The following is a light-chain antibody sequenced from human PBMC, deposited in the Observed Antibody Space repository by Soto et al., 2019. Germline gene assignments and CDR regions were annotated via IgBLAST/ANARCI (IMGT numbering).Light chain of an antibody. CDR3: QQYNNWPPYT. Sequence: EIVMTQSPATLSVSPGERATLSCRASQSVNSSLAWYQQKPGQAPRLLIYGASTRATGIPARFSGSGSGTEFTLTISSLQSEDFAVYYCQQYNNWPPYTFGQGPKVDIK. V-gene: IGKV3-15*01. CDR2: GAS. CDR1: QSVNSS. J-gene: IGKJ2*01.